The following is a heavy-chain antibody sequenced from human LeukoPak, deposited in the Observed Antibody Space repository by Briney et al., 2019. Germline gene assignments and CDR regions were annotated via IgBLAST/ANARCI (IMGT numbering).Heavy chain of an antibody. V-gene: IGHV1-8*01. CDR1: GYTFTSYD. CDR2: MNPNSGNT. J-gene: IGHJ6*03. D-gene: IGHD1-7*01. CDR3: ARGKTGTTPGAYYYMDV. Sequence: ASETVSCKGSGYTFTSYDINWVRHGTGQGLEWVGWMNPNSGNTGYEQKFQGRVTMTRNTTLSTAYMELSSLRSEDTAVYYCARGKTGTTPGAYYYMDVWGKGTTVTVSS.